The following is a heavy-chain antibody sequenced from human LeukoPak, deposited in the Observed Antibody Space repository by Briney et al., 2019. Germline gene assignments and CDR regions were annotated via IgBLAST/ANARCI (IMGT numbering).Heavy chain of an antibody. CDR2: VNPYGTS. D-gene: IGHD1-1*01. Sequence: SETLSLTCSVSGGSTNNYFWSWIRQSAGKGLGWIGRVNPYGTSNYNPSLKSRVTMSVDTSKNLVSLRLTSLTAADTAVYYCARSRQPRPYKLAIFDYWGQGTLVTVSS. CDR1: GGSTNNYF. CDR3: ARSRQPRPYKLAIFDY. V-gene: IGHV4-4*07. J-gene: IGHJ4*02.